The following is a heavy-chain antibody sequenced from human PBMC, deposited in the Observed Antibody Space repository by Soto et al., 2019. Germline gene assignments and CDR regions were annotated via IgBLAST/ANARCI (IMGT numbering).Heavy chain of an antibody. CDR3: AKVTISRDGYIFPFDD. CDR1: GFTFSSYS. V-gene: IGHV3-23*01. Sequence: XGSLRLSCAASGFTFSSYSMSWVRQAPGKGLEWVSAISGSGGSTYYADSVKGRFTISRDNSKNTLYLQMNSLRAEDTAAYYCAKVTISRDGYIFPFDDWGQGTLVTVSS. D-gene: IGHD5-12*01. CDR2: ISGSGGST. J-gene: IGHJ4*02.